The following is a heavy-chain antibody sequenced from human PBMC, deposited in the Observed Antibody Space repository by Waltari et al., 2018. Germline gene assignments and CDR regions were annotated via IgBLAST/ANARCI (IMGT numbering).Heavy chain of an antibody. CDR1: GGSISSGGYS. Sequence: QLQLQESGSGLVKPSQTLSLTCAVSGGSISSGGYSWRWIRQPPGKGLEWIGYIYHSGSTYYNPSLKSRVTISVDRSKNQFSLKLSSVTAADTAVYYCARSIYPGIAAAGLQYGDNWFDPWGQGTLVTVSS. J-gene: IGHJ5*02. V-gene: IGHV4-30-2*01. CDR3: ARSIYPGIAAAGLQYGDNWFDP. CDR2: IYHSGST. D-gene: IGHD6-13*01.